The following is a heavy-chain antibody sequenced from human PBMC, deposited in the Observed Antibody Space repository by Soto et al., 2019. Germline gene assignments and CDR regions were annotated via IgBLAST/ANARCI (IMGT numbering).Heavy chain of an antibody. D-gene: IGHD3-10*01. CDR1: GFSLSSSGVG. CDR2: IYWDDDK. V-gene: IGHV2-5*02. J-gene: IGHJ4*02. Sequence: QITLKESGPTLVKPTQTLTLTCTFSGFSLSSSGVGVGWIRQPPGKALEWLTFIYWDDDKRSTPSPKSRPPITQDTSKNPVVLTLPPMDPVDTATYFWARLVAAGITSYFDSWGQGTLLTVSS. CDR3: ARLVAAGITSYFDS.